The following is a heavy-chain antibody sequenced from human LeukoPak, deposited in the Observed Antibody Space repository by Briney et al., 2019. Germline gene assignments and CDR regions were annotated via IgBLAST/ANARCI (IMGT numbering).Heavy chain of an antibody. CDR2: ISAYNGNT. J-gene: IGHJ3*02. V-gene: IGHV1-18*01. CDR3: ARDLGYCSSTSCYTSGAFDI. CDR1: GYTFTSYG. D-gene: IGHD2-2*01. Sequence: ASVKVSCKASGYTFTSYGISWVRQAPGQGLEWMGWISAYNGNTNYAQKLQGRVSMTTDTSTRTAYMELRSLRSDDTAVYYCARDLGYCSSTSCYTSGAFDIWGQGTMATVSS.